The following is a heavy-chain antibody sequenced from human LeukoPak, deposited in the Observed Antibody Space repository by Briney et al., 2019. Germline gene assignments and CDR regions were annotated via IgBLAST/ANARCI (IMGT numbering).Heavy chain of an antibody. Sequence: GGSLRLSCAASGFTFSSYSMNWVRQAPGKGLEWVSSISSSSYIYYADSVKGRFTISRDNAKNSLYLQMNSLRAEDTAVYYCARGNDYGDGLDYWGQGTLVTVSS. CDR1: GFTFSSYS. CDR3: ARGNDYGDGLDY. J-gene: IGHJ4*02. V-gene: IGHV3-21*01. D-gene: IGHD4-17*01. CDR2: ISSSSYI.